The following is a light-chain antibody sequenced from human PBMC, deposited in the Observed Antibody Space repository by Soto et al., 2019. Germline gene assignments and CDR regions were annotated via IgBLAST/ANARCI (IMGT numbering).Light chain of an antibody. J-gene: IGKJ1*01. Sequence: EIALTQSPGTLSLSPGERATLYCRASQSVRSSYIAWYQQKPGQAPRLLIYGASSRATGIPDRFSGSGSGTDFSLTISRLEPEDSAIYYCQQYGSSPGTFGLGTKVDI. CDR1: QSVRSSY. CDR2: GAS. CDR3: QQYGSSPGT. V-gene: IGKV3-20*01.